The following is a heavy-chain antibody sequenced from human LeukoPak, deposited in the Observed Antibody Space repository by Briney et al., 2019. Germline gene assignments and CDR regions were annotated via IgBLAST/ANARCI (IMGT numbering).Heavy chain of an antibody. V-gene: IGHV1-69*13. CDR3: ARGRGYSYGYWFDP. J-gene: IGHJ5*02. Sequence: SVTVSCKASGGTFSSYAISWVRQAPGQGLEWMGGIIPIFGTANYAQKFQGRVTITADESTSTAYTELSSLRSEDTAVYYCARGRGYSYGYWFDPWGQGTLVTVSS. CDR1: GGTFSSYA. D-gene: IGHD5-18*01. CDR2: IIPIFGTA.